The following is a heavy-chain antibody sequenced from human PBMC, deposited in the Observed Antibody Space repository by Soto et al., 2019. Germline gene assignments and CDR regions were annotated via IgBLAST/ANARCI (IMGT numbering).Heavy chain of an antibody. J-gene: IGHJ4*02. V-gene: IGHV4-34*01. Sequence: QVQLQQWGAGVLKPSETLSLTCAVYGGSFSGYYWSWISQPPGKGLEWIGEINHSGSTNYNPSLKSRVTISVDTSKNQFSLQLSSVTAADTAVYYCAIGRERVSISARRGTFDYCGQGTLVTVSS. CDR1: GGSFSGYY. CDR3: AIGRERVSISARRGTFDY. CDR2: INHSGST. D-gene: IGHD6-6*01.